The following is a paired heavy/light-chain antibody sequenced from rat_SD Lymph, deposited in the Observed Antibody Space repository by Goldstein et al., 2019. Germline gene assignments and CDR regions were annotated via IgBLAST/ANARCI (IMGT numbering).Heavy chain of an antibody. CDR1: GYTITSGY. CDR2: ISYSGST. Sequence: EIQLQESGPGLVKPSQSLSLTCSVTGYTITSGYDWSWIRKFPGNKMEWMGYISYSGSTNYNPSLKSRISITRDTSKNQFFLQLNSVTTEDTATYYCAREDYYSSYIAPNYFDYWGQGVMVTVSS. CDR3: AREDYYSSYIAPNYFDY. V-gene: IGHV3-4*01. J-gene: IGHJ2*01. D-gene: IGHD1-2*01.
Light chain of an antibody. J-gene: IGKJ4*01. CDR1: SSISSNY. CDR3: QQGSSSPFT. CDR2: RTS. V-gene: IGKV4S3*01. Sequence: EIVLTQSPVSITASQGEKVTITCRASSSISSNYLHWYQQKAGSYPKLLIYRTSILASGFPDSFSGSGSDTSYTLTISCMQDEVAASYYCQQGSSSPFTFGSGTKLEIK.